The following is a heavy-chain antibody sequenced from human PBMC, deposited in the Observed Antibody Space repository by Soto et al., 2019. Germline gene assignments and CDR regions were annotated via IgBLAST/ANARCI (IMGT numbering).Heavy chain of an antibody. CDR3: AREKVAGSPYYYYYYGMDV. V-gene: IGHV3-48*02. D-gene: IGHD2-15*01. CDR1: GFTFSSYS. Sequence: EVQLVESGGGLVQPGGSLRLSCAASGFTFSSYSMNWVRQAPGKGLEWVSYISSSSSTIYYADSVKGRFTISRDNAKNSLYLQMNSLRDEDTAVYYCAREKVAGSPYYYYYYGMDVWGQGTTVTVSS. CDR2: ISSSSSTI. J-gene: IGHJ6*02.